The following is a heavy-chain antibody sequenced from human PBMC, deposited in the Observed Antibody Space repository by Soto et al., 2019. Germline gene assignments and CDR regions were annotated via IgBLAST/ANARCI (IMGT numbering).Heavy chain of an antibody. CDR1: GFTFSSYS. J-gene: IGHJ4*02. Sequence: PGGSLRLSCAASGFTFSSYSMNWVRQAPGKGLEWVSSISSSSSYIYYADSVKGRFTISRDNAKNSLYLQMNSLRAEDTAVYYCARELGYCSGGSCFPIDYWGQGTLVTVSS. D-gene: IGHD2-15*01. V-gene: IGHV3-21*01. CDR2: ISSSSSYI. CDR3: ARELGYCSGGSCFPIDY.